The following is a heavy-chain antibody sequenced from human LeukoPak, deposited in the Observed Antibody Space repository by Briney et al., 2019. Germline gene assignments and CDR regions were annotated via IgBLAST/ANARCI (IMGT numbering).Heavy chain of an antibody. CDR3: ARGCLKQRRADIDY. D-gene: IGHD6-25*01. CDR2: MNPNSGNT. V-gene: IGHV1-8*01. Sequence: ASVKVSCKASGYTFTSYDINWVRQATGQGLEWMGWMNPNSGNTGYAQKFQGRVTMTRNTSITTAYMEVSSLRSEDTAVYYCARGCLKQRRADIDYWGQGTLVTVSS. J-gene: IGHJ4*02. CDR1: GYTFTSYD.